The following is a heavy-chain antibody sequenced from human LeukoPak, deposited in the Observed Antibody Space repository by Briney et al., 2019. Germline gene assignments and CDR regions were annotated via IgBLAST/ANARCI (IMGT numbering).Heavy chain of an antibody. CDR1: GFTFSTSW. CDR2: INQDGSEI. Sequence: GGSLRLSCAASGFTFSTSWMTWVRQAPGKGLEWVASINQDGSEIHYVDSVKGRFTISRDNAKNSLLLQMNSLTADDTAVHYCVRAHHPGGWFDPWGQGTLVTVSS. D-gene: IGHD3-10*01. J-gene: IGHJ5*02. CDR3: VRAHHPGGWFDP. V-gene: IGHV3-7*04.